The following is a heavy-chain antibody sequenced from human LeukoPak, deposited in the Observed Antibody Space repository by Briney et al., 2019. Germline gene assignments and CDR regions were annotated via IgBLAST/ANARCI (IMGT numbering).Heavy chain of an antibody. CDR2: IYYSGNT. J-gene: IGHJ5*02. V-gene: IGHV4-28*01. D-gene: IGHD3-10*01. CDR3: ARTAYYGSGTQGWFDP. CDR1: GYSISSNNW. Sequence: SETLSLTCTVSGYSISSNNWWGWVRQSPGKGLEWIGYIYYSGNTYYNPSLKSRVTMSVDTSKNQFSLKLSSVTAVDTAVYYCARTAYYGSGTQGWFDPWGQGALVTVSS.